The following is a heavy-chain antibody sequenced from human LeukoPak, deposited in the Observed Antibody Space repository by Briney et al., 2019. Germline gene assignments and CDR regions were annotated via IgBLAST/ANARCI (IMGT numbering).Heavy chain of an antibody. CDR2: ISDDGSTT. CDR1: GFTFSTYE. V-gene: IGHV3-74*01. J-gene: IGHJ4*02. D-gene: IGHD3-16*01. CDR3: ARDGGNGRYDY. Sequence: GGSLRLSCAASGFTFSTYEMNWVRQAPGKGLVWVSRISDDGSTTWYADSVKGRFTISRDNAKNTLYLQMSSLRAEDSAVYYCARDGGNGRYDYWGQGTLVTVSS.